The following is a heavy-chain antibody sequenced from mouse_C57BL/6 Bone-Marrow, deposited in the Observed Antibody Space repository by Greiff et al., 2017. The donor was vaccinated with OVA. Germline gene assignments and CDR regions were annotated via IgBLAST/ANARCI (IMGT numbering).Heavy chain of an antibody. Sequence: LQESGPELVKPGASVKISCKASGYAFSSSWMNWVKQRPGKGLEWIGRIYPGDGDPNYNGKFKGKATLTADQSSSTAYMPLSSLTSEDSAVYFGAREGLLRYIDVWGTGTTVTVSS. V-gene: IGHV1-82*01. D-gene: IGHD2-3*01. CDR3: AREGLLRYIDV. CDR2: IYPGDGDP. J-gene: IGHJ1*03. CDR1: GYAFSSSW.